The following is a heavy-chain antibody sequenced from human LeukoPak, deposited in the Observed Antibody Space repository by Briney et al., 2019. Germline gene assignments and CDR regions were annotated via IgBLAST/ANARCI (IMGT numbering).Heavy chain of an antibody. V-gene: IGHV3-30*18. CDR1: GFTFSSYG. CDR2: ISYDGSNK. Sequence: GGSLRLSCAASGFTFSSYGMHWVRQAPGKGLEWVAVISYDGSNKYYADSVKGRFTISRDNSKNTLYLQMNSLRAEDTAVYYCAKDRHSGTYYYDSSGYYGLDYWGQGTLVTVSS. J-gene: IGHJ4*02. CDR3: AKDRHSGTYYYDSSGYYGLDY. D-gene: IGHD3-22*01.